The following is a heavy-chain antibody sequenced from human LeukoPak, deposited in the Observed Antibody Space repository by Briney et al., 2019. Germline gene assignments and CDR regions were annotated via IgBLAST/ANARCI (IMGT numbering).Heavy chain of an antibody. CDR1: GFTFSSYS. CDR2: ISSSSRYI. D-gene: IGHD2-15*01. V-gene: IGHV3-21*01. CDR3: ARRLVAALDGMDV. J-gene: IGHJ6*02. Sequence: GGSLRLSCAASGFTFSSYSINWVRQAPGKGLEWVSSISSSSRYIYYADSVKGRFTISRDNAKNSLYLQMNSLRAEDTAVYYCARRLVAALDGMDVRGQGTTVTVSS.